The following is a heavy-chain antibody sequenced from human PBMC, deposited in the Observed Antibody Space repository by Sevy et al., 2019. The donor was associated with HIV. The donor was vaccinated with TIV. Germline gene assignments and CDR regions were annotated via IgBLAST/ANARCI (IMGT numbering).Heavy chain of an antibody. V-gene: IGHV3-30-3*01. Sequence: GGSLRLSCAASGFTFNTHAMHWVRQAPGKGLEWVAFISYDGSHKYYAHYVKGRFTISRDDSKNTLSLQMNSLRPEDTAVYYCAREGGYSSAWSPGNYWGQGTLVTVSS. CDR3: AREGGYSSAWSPGNY. CDR1: GFTFNTHA. CDR2: ISYDGSHK. D-gene: IGHD6-19*01. J-gene: IGHJ4*02.